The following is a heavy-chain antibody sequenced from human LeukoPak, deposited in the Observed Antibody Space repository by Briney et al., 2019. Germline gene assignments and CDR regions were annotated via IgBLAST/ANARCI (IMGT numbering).Heavy chain of an antibody. V-gene: IGHV4-61*05. CDR1: GGSIAGSSYY. Sequence: SLTCSVSGGSIAGSSYYWGWIRQPPGKGLEWIGYIYYFGSTNSNPSLKSRVTISVDTPKNQFSLKLSSVAAADTAVYYCARRVKDGYNFIDYWGQGTLVTVAS. CDR3: ARRVKDGYNFIDY. J-gene: IGHJ4*02. CDR2: IYYFGST. D-gene: IGHD5-24*01.